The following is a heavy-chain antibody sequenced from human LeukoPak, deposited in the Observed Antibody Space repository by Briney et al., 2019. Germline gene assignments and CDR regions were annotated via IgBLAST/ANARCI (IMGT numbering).Heavy chain of an antibody. V-gene: IGHV3-11*01. CDR1: GFSFSDYY. Sequence: GGSLRLSCAASGFSFSDYYMTWIRQAPGRGLEWVSYVSSSGNTIYYADSVTGRFTVSRDNAKKSLYLQMNSLRAADTAVYYCARDLYGSGNFFDYWGQGTLVTVSS. CDR2: VSSSGNTI. J-gene: IGHJ4*02. D-gene: IGHD3-10*01. CDR3: ARDLYGSGNFFDY.